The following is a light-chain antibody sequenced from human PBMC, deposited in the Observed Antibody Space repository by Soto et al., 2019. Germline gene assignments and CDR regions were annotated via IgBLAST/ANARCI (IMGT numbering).Light chain of an antibody. CDR2: GAS. V-gene: IGKV3-20*01. CDR3: QQYHWAPDT. J-gene: IGKJ5*01. Sequence: EIVLTQSPATLSVSPGERATLSCRASQSVSSYLAWYQQKPGQAPRLLIYGASSRATGIPDRFSGSGSGTDFTLTVSRLEPEDFAMYYCQQYHWAPDTFGQGTRLEIK. CDR1: QSVSSY.